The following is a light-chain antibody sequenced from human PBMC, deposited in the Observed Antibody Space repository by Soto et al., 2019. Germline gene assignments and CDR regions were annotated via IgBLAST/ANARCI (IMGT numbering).Light chain of an antibody. CDR2: AAS. V-gene: IGKV1-27*01. Sequence: DIQMTQSPTSLSASVGDRVTITCRASQDIRNFVAWYQQKPGKAPKLLIYAASTLQSGVPSRFSGSGSGTDFTLTINSLQPEDVETYSCQKYSGVPVFGPGTKVEIK. J-gene: IGKJ3*01. CDR1: QDIRNF. CDR3: QKYSGVPV.